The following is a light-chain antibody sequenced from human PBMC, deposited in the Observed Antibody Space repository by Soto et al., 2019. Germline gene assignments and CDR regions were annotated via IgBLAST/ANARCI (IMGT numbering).Light chain of an antibody. CDR1: SSDVGGYNY. CDR2: EVS. J-gene: IGLJ3*02. CDR3: SSYSSVTTLWV. Sequence: QSVLTHPASVSGSPGQSITISCTGTSSDVGGYNYVSWYQQHPGKAPKLIIYEVSNRPSGVSNRFSGSKSGNTASLTVSGLQAEDEADYYCSSYSSVTTLWVFGGGTKLTVL. V-gene: IGLV2-14*01.